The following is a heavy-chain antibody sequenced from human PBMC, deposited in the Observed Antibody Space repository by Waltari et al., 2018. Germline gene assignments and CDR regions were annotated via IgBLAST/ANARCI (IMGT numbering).Heavy chain of an antibody. J-gene: IGHJ4*02. V-gene: IGHV3-23*01. CDR2: CRSRGGYT. D-gene: IGHD3-22*01. CDR1: GFTFSSHA. Sequence: EVQLLESGGGLVQPVGSLRLSCAASGFTFSSHAMYWVHQAPGKGWEWVSRCRSRGGYTYYADCVTGRFTITRDKSNNMLYLEVNSLRGEDTATYYCARRGGTGPVTVGGIHCDYWGQGTLVTVFS. CDR3: ARRGGTGPVTVGGIHCDY.